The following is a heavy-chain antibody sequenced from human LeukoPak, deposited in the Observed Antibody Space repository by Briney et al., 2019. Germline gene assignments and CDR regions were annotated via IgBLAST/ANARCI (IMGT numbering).Heavy chain of an antibody. Sequence: SETLSLTCTVSGGSISSSSYYWGWIRQPPGKGLEWIGSIYYSGSTYYNPSLKSRVTISVDTSKNQFSLKLSSVTASDTALYYCARHMNGPIWGAFDIWGQGTMVTVSS. J-gene: IGHJ3*02. CDR3: ARHMNGPIWGAFDI. CDR2: IYYSGST. CDR1: GGSISSSSYY. V-gene: IGHV4-39*01. D-gene: IGHD3-16*01.